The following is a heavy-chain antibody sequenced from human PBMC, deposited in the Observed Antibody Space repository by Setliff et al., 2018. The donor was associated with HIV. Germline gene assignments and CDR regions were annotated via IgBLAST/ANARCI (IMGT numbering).Heavy chain of an antibody. J-gene: IGHJ4*02. CDR3: ARGGVYYYDSSGWSMDY. D-gene: IGHD3-22*01. CDR2: IIPVFGTT. CDR1: GGTFSSYA. Sequence: ASVKVSCKASGGTFSSYAISWVRQAPGQGLDWMGGIIPVFGTTNYAQKFQGRVTITVDESTSTAYMELSSLRSEDTAVYYCARGGVYYYDSSGWSMDYWGQGTLVTVSS. V-gene: IGHV1-69*13.